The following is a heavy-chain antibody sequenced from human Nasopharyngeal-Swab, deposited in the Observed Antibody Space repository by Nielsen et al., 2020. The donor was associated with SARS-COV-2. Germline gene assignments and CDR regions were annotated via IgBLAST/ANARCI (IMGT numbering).Heavy chain of an antibody. CDR1: GFTFSSYA. D-gene: IGHD3-16*02. CDR3: AKAYDYVWGSYPLA. Sequence: GESLKISCAASGFTFSSYAMHWVRQAPGKGLEWVAVISYDGSNKYYADSVKGRFTISRDNAKNSLYLQMNSLRAEDTALYYCAKAYDYVWGSYPLAWGQGTLVTVSS. CDR2: ISYDGSNK. J-gene: IGHJ5*02. V-gene: IGHV3-30*04.